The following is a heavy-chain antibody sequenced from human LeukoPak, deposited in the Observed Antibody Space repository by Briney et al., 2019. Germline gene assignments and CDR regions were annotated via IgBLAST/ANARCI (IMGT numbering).Heavy chain of an antibody. CDR2: INPNSGGT. CDR1: GYTFTGYY. J-gene: IGHJ4*02. D-gene: IGHD3-16*01. V-gene: IGHV1-2*02. Sequence: ASAKVSCKASGYTFTGYYMHWGRQAPGQGLEWMGWINPNSGGTNYAQKFQGRVTMTRDTSISTAYMELSRLRSDDTAVYYCARGGGTLTVWDYWGQGTLVTVSS. CDR3: ARGGGTLTVWDY.